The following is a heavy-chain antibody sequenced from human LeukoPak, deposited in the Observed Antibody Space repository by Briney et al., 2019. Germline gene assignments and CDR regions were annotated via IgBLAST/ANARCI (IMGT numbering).Heavy chain of an antibody. CDR1: GFTFSNYW. Sequence: PGGSLRLSCTASGFTFSNYWMSWVRQAXXXXXXXXXXXXXXXXXKYFVDSVKGRFTISRDNAKKSLYLQVSSLRADDAAIYYCARDQRLLGYCSSTGCYPLYFANWGQGTLVTVSS. D-gene: IGHD2-2*01. CDR3: ARDQRLLGYCSSTGCYPLYFAN. CDR2: XXXXXXXK. J-gene: IGHJ4*02. V-gene: IGHV3-7*01.